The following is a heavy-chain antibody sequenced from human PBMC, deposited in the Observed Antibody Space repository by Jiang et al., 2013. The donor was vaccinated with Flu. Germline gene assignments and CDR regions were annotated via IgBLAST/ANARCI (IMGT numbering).Heavy chain of an antibody. CDR1: GFTFKRYA. CDR2: ISHDGTEE. J-gene: IGHJ6*04. D-gene: IGHD2-15*01. CDR3: AKAGYCNEDIKICFYYYYGMDV. Sequence: VQLVESGGGVVQPGRSLRVACAASGFTFKRYAMHWVRQAPGKGLEWVAVISHDGTEEYYADSVKGRFTISRDNSKDTLSLEMNSLRGEDTAVYYCAKAGYCNEDIKICFYYYYGMDVWGKGTTVTVSS. V-gene: IGHV3-30*01.